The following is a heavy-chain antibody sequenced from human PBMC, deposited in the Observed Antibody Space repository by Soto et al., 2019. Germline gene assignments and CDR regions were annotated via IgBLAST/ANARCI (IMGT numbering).Heavy chain of an antibody. CDR1: GYTFTGYY. Sequence: APVEVSCKDSGYTFTGYYMRWVRQAPGQGLEWMGWINPHSGGTNYAQKFQGRVTMTRDTSISTAYMELSRLRSDDTAVYYCAREGGSPESDFDYWGQGTLVPGFS. V-gene: IGHV1-2*02. CDR3: AREGGSPESDFDY. CDR2: INPHSGGT. D-gene: IGHD5-12*01. J-gene: IGHJ4*02.